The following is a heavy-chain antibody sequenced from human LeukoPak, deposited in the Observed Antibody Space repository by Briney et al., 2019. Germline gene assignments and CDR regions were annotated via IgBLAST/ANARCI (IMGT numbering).Heavy chain of an antibody. J-gene: IGHJ4*02. D-gene: IGHD3-22*01. CDR3: ARETYYYDTSGYYHYYFDY. Sequence: GGSLRLSCAASGFTFSTYSMNWVRQAPGKGLEWVSSISSSSSYIYYADSVKGRFTISRDNARNSLFLQMNSLRAEDTAVYYCARETYYYDTSGYYHYYFDYWGQGTLVPVSS. CDR2: ISSSSSYI. V-gene: IGHV3-21*01. CDR1: GFTFSTYS.